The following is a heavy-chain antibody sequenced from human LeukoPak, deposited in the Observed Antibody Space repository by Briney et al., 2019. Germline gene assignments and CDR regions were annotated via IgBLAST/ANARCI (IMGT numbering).Heavy chain of an antibody. D-gene: IGHD6-19*01. V-gene: IGHV4-39*07. J-gene: IGHJ4*02. Sequence: SETLSLTCTVSGGSISSSSYYWGWIRQPPGKGLEWIGSIYYSGRTYYNPSLKSRVTISVDTSKNQFSLKLSSVTAADTAVYYCARDREPAGIAVAGTGPDVGLGYWGQGTLVTVSS. CDR3: ARDREPAGIAVAGTGPDVGLGY. CDR2: IYYSGRT. CDR1: GGSISSSSYY.